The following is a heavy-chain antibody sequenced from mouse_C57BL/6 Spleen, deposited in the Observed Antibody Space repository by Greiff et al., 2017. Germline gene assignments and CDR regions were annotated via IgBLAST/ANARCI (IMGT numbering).Heavy chain of an antibody. CDR1: GFTFTDYY. V-gene: IGHV7-3*01. Sequence: DVQLVESGGGLVQPGGSLSLSCAASGFTFTDYYMSWVRQPPGKALEWLGFIRNKANDYTTEYIASVKGRFTISRDNSQNILYLQMNALGAAYSATDYWAGLDRNSLFDYWGQGTTLTVSS. J-gene: IGHJ2*01. CDR2: IRNKANDYTT. D-gene: IGHD2-1*01. CDR3: AGLDRNSLFDY.